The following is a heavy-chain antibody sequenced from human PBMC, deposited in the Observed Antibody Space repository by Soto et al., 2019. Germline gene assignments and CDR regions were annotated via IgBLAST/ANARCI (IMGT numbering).Heavy chain of an antibody. CDR2: INSDGSTT. J-gene: IGHJ4*02. CDR3: ARVGYGSGSYHFDY. Sequence: EVQLVESGGGLVQPGGSLRLSCAASGFTFSSCWMHWVRQAPGKGLVWVSRINSDGSTTSYTDSVKGRFTISRDNAKNTLYLQMNGLRAEDTAVYYCARVGYGSGSYHFDYWGQGTLVTVSS. CDR1: GFTFSSCW. D-gene: IGHD3-10*01. V-gene: IGHV3-74*01.